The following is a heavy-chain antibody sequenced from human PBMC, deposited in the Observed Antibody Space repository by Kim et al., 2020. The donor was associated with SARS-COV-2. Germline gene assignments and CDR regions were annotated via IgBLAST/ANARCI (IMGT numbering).Heavy chain of an antibody. CDR1: GFTFSSYG. Sequence: GGSLRLSCAASGFTFSSYGMHWVRQAPGKGLEWVAVISYDGSNKYYADSVKGRFTISRDNSKNTLYLQMNSLRAEDTAVYYCANRRLLFLWGRGTLVTVSS. CDR2: ISYDGSNK. V-gene: IGHV3-30*18. CDR3: ANRRLLFL. J-gene: IGHJ2*01. D-gene: IGHD2-15*01.